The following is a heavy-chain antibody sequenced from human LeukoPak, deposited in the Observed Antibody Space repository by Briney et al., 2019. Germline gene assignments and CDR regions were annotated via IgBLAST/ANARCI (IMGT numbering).Heavy chain of an antibody. Sequence: GRSLRLSCAASGFTFDDYAMHWVRQAPAKGLEWVSGISWNSGSIGYADSVKGRFTISRDEAKNSLYLQMNSLRAEDTALYYCAKDKQWELLGSFDPWGQGTLVTVSS. CDR1: GFTFDDYA. J-gene: IGHJ5*02. CDR2: ISWNSGSI. V-gene: IGHV3-9*01. CDR3: AKDKQWELLGSFDP. D-gene: IGHD1-26*01.